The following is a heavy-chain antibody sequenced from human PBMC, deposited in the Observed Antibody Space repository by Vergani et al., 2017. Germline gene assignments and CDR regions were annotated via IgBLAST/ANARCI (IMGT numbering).Heavy chain of an antibody. Sequence: QVHLVESGGGVVQPGSSLRLSCVVSGFTSSYYGMHWVRQAPGKGLEWVAVISYDGTQKYYADSVKGRFTISRDNSKSTLYLQMNSLRTEDTAVYYCATKSCGTPGCQIGYFRGWGQGTLVTVSS. J-gene: IGHJ1*01. V-gene: IGHV3-30*03. D-gene: IGHD1-1*01. CDR1: GFTSSYYG. CDR2: ISYDGTQK. CDR3: ATKSCGTPGCQIGYFRG.